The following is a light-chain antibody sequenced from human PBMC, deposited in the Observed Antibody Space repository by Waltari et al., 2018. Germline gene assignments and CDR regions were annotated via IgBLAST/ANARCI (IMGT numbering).Light chain of an antibody. V-gene: IGLV2-11*01. J-gene: IGLJ2*01. Sequence: QSALTQPRSVSGSPGQPVTISCPGPSSDVGGYNFVLWYQQHPGKAPKLMIYDVSKRPSGVPDRFSGSKSGNTASLTISGLQAEDEADYYCCSYAGSYTVVFGGGTKLTVL. CDR3: CSYAGSYTVV. CDR1: SSDVGGYNF. CDR2: DVS.